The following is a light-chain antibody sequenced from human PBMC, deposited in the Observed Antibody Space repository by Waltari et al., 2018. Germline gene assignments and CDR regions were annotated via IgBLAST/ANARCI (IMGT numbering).Light chain of an antibody. CDR2: DVS. V-gene: IGLV2-14*03. CDR3: CSFTSSSTWV. CDR1: TSDLGGYNY. J-gene: IGLJ3*02. Sequence: QSALTQPAPVSGSPGQSTTISCTGPTSDLGGYNYDSWYQQHPGKAPKLIIFDVSSRPSGVSNRFSGSKSANTASLIISGLQAEDEADYYCCSFTSSSTWVFGGGTKLTVL.